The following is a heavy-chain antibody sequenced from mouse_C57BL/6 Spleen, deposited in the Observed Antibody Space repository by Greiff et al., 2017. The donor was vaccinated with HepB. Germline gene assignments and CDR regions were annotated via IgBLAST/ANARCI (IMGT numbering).Heavy chain of an antibody. V-gene: IGHV1-15*01. D-gene: IGHD2-3*01. J-gene: IGHJ2*01. CDR2: IDPETGGT. Sequence: VQLQQSGAELVRPGASVTLSCKASGYTFTDYEMHWVKQTPVHGLEWIGAIDPETGGTAYNQKFKGKAILTADKSSSTAYMELRSLTSEDSAVYYCTRRWLPSDYWGQGTTLTVSS. CDR1: GYTFTDYE. CDR3: TRRWLPSDY.